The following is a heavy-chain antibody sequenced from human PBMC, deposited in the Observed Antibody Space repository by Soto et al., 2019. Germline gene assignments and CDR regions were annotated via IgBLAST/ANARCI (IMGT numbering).Heavy chain of an antibody. V-gene: IGHV4-31*03. CDR3: ARGRAVLMVYYNWFDP. CDR2: IYHSGST. CDR1: GGSSSSGGDY. J-gene: IGHJ5*02. Sequence: SETLCLTCSVAGGSSSSGGDYWNWIRQHPGKGLEWIGYIYHSGSTNYNPSLKSRVTISVDTSKNQFSLKLSSVTAADTAVYYCARGRAVLMVYYNWFDPWGQGTLVTVSS. D-gene: IGHD2-8*01.